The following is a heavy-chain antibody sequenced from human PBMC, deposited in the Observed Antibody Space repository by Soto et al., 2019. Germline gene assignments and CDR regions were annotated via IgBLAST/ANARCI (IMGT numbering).Heavy chain of an antibody. V-gene: IGHV3-33*01. CDR2: IWYDGSNE. Sequence: PGGSLRLSCVASGFTFSSSGMHWVRQAPGKGLEWVSIIWYDGSNENYADSVKGRFTISRDNSKNTLYLQMNSLRAEDTAVYYCARVGLLDEWYYMDVWGKGTTVTVSS. CDR3: ARVGLLDEWYYMDV. D-gene: IGHD2-15*01. J-gene: IGHJ6*03. CDR1: GFTFSSSG.